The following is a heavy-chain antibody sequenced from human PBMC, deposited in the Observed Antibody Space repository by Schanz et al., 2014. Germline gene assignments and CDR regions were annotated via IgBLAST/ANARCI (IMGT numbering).Heavy chain of an antibody. V-gene: IGHV1-18*01. Sequence: QVQLVQSGAEVKKPGASVKVSCKASGYTFTSYGLSWVRQAPGQGLEWMGWISDYNGKTNYAQKFQDRVIMSTDRSSSTAYLELRSLTSDDSAIYYCARHRFGVFYYGLDVWGRGTTILVSS. CDR3: ARHRFGVFYYGLDV. CDR1: GYTFTSYG. J-gene: IGHJ6*02. CDR2: ISDYNGKT. D-gene: IGHD3-10*01.